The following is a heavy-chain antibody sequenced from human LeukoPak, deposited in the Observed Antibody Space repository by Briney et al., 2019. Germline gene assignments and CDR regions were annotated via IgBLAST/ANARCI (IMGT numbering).Heavy chain of an antibody. CDR3: ARDLGPRWLQEPDYFDY. J-gene: IGHJ4*02. CDR1: GFTFNDYY. Sequence: GGSLRVSCAASGFTFNDYYMSWIRQAPGKGLEWVSYISSSGSTIYYADSVKGRFTISRDNAKNSLYLQMNSLRAEDTAVYYCARDLGPRWLQEPDYFDYWGQGTLVTVSS. V-gene: IGHV3-11*01. D-gene: IGHD5-24*01. CDR2: ISSSGSTI.